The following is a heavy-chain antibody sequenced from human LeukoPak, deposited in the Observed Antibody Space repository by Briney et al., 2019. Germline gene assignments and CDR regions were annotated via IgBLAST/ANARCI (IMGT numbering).Heavy chain of an antibody. D-gene: IGHD3-16*02. Sequence: ASVKVSCKASGYSFTTYYIHWVRQAPGHGLEWMGRINPISGGTDFAQKFRGRVIMTRDTSINTAYMELSSLRFDDTAIYYCARLSRLEPLHNWGQGTQVTVSS. V-gene: IGHV1-2*06. CDR2: INPISGGT. CDR3: ARLSRLEPLHN. CDR1: GYSFTTYY. J-gene: IGHJ4*01.